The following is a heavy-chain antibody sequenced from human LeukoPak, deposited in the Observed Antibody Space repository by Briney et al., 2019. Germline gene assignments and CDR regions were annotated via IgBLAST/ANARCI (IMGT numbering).Heavy chain of an antibody. CDR1: GGSISNYF. J-gene: IGHJ3*02. CDR3: ARDLAYRSSLRGTFDI. CDR2: IYYSGNT. V-gene: IGHV4-59*01. Sequence: PSETLSLTCTVSGGSISNYFWSWIRQAPGKGLGYIGFIYYSGNTNYNPSFESRVTISVDTSKKQFSLKLSSVTAADTAVYYCARDLAYRSSLRGTFDIWGQGTKVTVSS. D-gene: IGHD6-19*01.